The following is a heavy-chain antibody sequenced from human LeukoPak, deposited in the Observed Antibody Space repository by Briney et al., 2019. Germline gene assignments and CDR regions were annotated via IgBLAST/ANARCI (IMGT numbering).Heavy chain of an antibody. Sequence: PGGSLRLSCAASGFAFSNYNIHWVRQAPGKGLEWVAVIWHDGSNKYYADSVKGRFTISRDNSKNTLYLQMNSLRAEDTAVYYCARGPPVYSSGWPETDYWGQGTLVTVSS. CDR1: GFAFSNYN. D-gene: IGHD6-19*01. CDR2: IWHDGSNK. V-gene: IGHV3-33*01. J-gene: IGHJ4*02. CDR3: ARGPPVYSSGWPETDY.